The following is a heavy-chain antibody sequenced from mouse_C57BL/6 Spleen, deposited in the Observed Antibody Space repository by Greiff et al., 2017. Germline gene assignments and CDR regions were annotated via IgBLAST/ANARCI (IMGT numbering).Heavy chain of an antibody. CDR2: IYPSDSET. V-gene: IGHV1-61*01. Sequence: VQLQQPGAELVRPGSSVKLSCKASGYTFTGYWMDWVKQRPGQGLEWIGNIYPSDSETHYNQKFKDKATLTVDKSSSTAYMQLSSLTSEDSAVYYCARAQGTRAYWGQGTLVTVSA. CDR3: ARAQGTRAY. D-gene: IGHD3-2*02. J-gene: IGHJ3*01. CDR1: GYTFTGYW.